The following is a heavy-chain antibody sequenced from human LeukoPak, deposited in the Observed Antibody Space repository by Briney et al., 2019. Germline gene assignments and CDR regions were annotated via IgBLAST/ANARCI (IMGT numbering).Heavy chain of an antibody. V-gene: IGHV3-74*01. D-gene: IGHD6-6*01. J-gene: IGHJ4*02. CDR3: ATDRSSIAVRPH. CDR2: INTDGSST. CDR1: GFTFSSYW. Sequence: GGSLRLSCAASGFTFSSYWMYWVRQAPGKGLVWVSRINTDGSSTNYADSVKGRFTISRDNAKNTLYLQMNSLRAEDTAVYYCATDRSSIAVRPHWGQGTLVTVSS.